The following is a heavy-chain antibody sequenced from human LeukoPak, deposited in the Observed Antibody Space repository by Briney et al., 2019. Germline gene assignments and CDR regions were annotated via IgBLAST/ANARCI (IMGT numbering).Heavy chain of an antibody. V-gene: IGHV4-39*01. J-gene: IGHJ6*02. D-gene: IGHD2-15*01. CDR1: GGSISRSGGY. CDR3: TRRASGSGGTQAGMDV. CDR2: ILYTGGS. Sequence: SETLSLTCSVSGGSISRSGGYWDWIRQPPGKGLEWIGSILYTGGSWVKPSLKSRASISVDTSRNQFSLTLHSVNAIDTALYYCTRRASGSGGTQAGMDVWGQGTTVTVSS.